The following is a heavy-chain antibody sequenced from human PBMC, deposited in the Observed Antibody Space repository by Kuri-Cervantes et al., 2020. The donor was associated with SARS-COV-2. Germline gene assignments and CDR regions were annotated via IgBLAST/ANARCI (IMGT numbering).Heavy chain of an antibody. V-gene: IGHV4-38-2*02. D-gene: IGHD2-8*01. CDR2: IYHSGST. CDR3: ARTHAGLSPYYFDC. J-gene: IGHJ4*02. CDR1: GGSISSGYY. Sequence: ESLKISCTVSGGSISSGYYWGWIRQPPGKGLEWIGSIYHSGSTYYNPSLKSRVTISVDTSKNQFSLKLSSVTAADTAVYYCARTHAGLSPYYFDCWGQGTLVTVSS.